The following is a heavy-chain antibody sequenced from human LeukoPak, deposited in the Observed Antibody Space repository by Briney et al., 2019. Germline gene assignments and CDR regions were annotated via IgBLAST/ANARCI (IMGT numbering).Heavy chain of an antibody. V-gene: IGHV1-2*02. CDR2: INSDSGGT. CDR1: GYTFTGDF. Sequence: GASVTLSCTASGYTFTGDFIDWVRQAPGQGLEWMGWINSDSGGTNYARKFQGRVTMTRDTPISTAYMELSSLRSDDTAVFYCARGNIATRRGENWFDPWGQGTLVTVSS. D-gene: IGHD6-6*01. CDR3: ARGNIATRRGENWFDP. J-gene: IGHJ5*02.